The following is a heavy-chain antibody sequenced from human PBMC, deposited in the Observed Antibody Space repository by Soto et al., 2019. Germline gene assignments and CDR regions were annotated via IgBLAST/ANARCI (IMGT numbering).Heavy chain of an antibody. CDR3: ARESGDWPLNWFDP. D-gene: IGHD2-21*02. J-gene: IGHJ5*02. CDR2: ITSDGKSK. CDR1: GFNFSNHW. Sequence: LRLSCSASGFNFSNHWMHWVRQRPAEGLVWVSRITSDGKSKAYAESVKGRFAISRDNAKNTLYLQMNGLTAEDTAVYYCARESGDWPLNWFDPWGQGTLVTVSS. V-gene: IGHV3-74*01.